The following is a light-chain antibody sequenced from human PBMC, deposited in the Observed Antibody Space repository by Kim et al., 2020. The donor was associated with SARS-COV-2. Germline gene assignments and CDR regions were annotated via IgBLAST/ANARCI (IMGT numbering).Light chain of an antibody. CDR1: QSVSGSY. CDR2: GGS. Sequence: EIVLTQSPDTLSLSPGERATLSCRASQSVSGSYLAWYQQKPGQPPRLLIYGGSSRATGIPDRFSGSGSGTDFTLAISRLEPEDFAVYSCQQDANSPVTVGQGTRLEIK. J-gene: IGKJ5*01. CDR3: QQDANSPVT. V-gene: IGKV3-20*01.